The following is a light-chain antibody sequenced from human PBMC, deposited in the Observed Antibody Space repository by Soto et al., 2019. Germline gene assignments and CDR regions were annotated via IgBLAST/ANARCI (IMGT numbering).Light chain of an antibody. CDR1: SGSIANNY. Sequence: NFMLTQPHSVSESPGKTVTISCTGSSGSIANNYVQWNQQRPGSAPTIVIYEDDQRPSGVPDRFSGSKSGTSASLAISGLQSEDEADYYCAAWDDSLNGLWVFGGGTKLTVL. CDR2: EDD. V-gene: IGLV6-57*02. J-gene: IGLJ3*02. CDR3: AAWDDSLNGLWV.